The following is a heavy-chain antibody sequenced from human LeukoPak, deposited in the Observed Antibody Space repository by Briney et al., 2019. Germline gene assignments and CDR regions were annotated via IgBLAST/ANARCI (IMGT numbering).Heavy chain of an antibody. J-gene: IGHJ6*02. CDR1: GFTFSNYP. CDR2: MSYDGSNK. D-gene: IGHD2-2*01. CDR3: AKYTRGMDV. Sequence: PGGSLRLSCAASGFTFSNYPIHWVRQAPGKGLEWVALMSYDGSNKYYADSVKGRFTISRDNAKNTLYLQMNSLRAEDTAVYYCAKYTRGMDVWGQGTTVTVSS. V-gene: IGHV3-30-3*02.